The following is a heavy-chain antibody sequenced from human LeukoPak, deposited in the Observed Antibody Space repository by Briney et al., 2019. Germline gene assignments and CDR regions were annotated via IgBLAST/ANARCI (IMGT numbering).Heavy chain of an antibody. V-gene: IGHV3-43*02. CDR2: ISGDGKST. J-gene: IGHJ5*02. CDR3: AKGVRSGTYYNCFDP. D-gene: IGHD1-26*01. CDR1: GFTLDDYA. Sequence: GGSLRLSCVTSGFTLDDYALHWVRQAPGKGLEWISLISGDGKSTYYADSVKGRFTISRDNSKNSLYLQMSSLRADDTALYYCAKGVRSGTYYNCFDPWRQGTLVTVSS.